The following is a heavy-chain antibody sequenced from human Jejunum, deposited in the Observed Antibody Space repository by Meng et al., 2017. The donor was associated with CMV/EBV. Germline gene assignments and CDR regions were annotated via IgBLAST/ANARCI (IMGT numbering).Heavy chain of an antibody. V-gene: IGHV1-46*01. CDR2: INPRDGGT. CDR1: GYTFTNYH. CDR3: ARDCDVGFGSSVY. Sequence: KASGYTFTNYHIHWVRQAPGQGLEWMGIINPRDGGTTYPQRFQGRVTMTRDTSTSTVYMGLRSLTSGDTAVYYCARDCDVGFGSSVYWGQGILVTVSS. J-gene: IGHJ4*02. D-gene: IGHD3-3*01.